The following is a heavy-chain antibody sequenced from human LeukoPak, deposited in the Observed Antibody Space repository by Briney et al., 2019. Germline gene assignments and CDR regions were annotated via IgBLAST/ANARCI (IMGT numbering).Heavy chain of an antibody. CDR3: ASRPGGHYSGAFDI. D-gene: IGHD2-21*01. Sequence: GASVKVSCKASGYTFTSYDINWVRQATGQGLEWMGWMNPNSGNTGYAQKFQGRVIMTRNTSISTAYMELSSLRSEDTAVYYCASRPGGHYSGAFDIWGQGTMVTVSS. J-gene: IGHJ3*02. V-gene: IGHV1-8*01. CDR1: GYTFTSYD. CDR2: MNPNSGNT.